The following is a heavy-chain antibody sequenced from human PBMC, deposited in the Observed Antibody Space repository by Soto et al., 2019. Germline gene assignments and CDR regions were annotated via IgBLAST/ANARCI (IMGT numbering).Heavy chain of an antibody. CDR1: GGSISSYY. Sequence: SETLSLTCTVSGGSISSYYWSWIRQPPGKGLEWIGYIYYSGSTNYNPSLKSRVTISVDTSKNQFSLKLSSVTAADTAVYYCARHPRVPAAIGYYMDVWGKGTTVTVS. CDR2: IYYSGST. J-gene: IGHJ6*03. CDR3: ARHPRVPAAIGYYMDV. D-gene: IGHD2-2*01. V-gene: IGHV4-59*08.